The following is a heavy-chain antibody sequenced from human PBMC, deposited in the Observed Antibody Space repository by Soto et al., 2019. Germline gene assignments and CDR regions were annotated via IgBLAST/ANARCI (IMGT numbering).Heavy chain of an antibody. Sequence: PSETLSLTCAVYGGSFSGYYWSWIRQPPGKGLEWIGEINHSGSTNYNPSLKSRGTISVDTSKNQFSLKLSSVTAADTAVYYCASALVWAAYFDYWGQGTLVTVSS. CDR1: GGSFSGYY. J-gene: IGHJ4*02. D-gene: IGHD3-16*01. CDR2: INHSGST. V-gene: IGHV4-34*01. CDR3: ASALVWAAYFDY.